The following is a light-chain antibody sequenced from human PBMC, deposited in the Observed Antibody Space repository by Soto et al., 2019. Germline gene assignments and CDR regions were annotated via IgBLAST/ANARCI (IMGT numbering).Light chain of an antibody. Sequence: QSVLTQPPSVSGAPGQTVTISCTGTTSNIGAPYDVHWYQQFPGTAPKLLIFGNTNRPSGVPDRFSGSRSGTLASLAIAGLQLEDEADDYCQSDSTTRSVNFIFGGGTKLTVL. CDR1: TSNIGAPYD. V-gene: IGLV1-40*01. CDR2: GNT. J-gene: IGLJ2*01. CDR3: QSDSTTRSVNFI.